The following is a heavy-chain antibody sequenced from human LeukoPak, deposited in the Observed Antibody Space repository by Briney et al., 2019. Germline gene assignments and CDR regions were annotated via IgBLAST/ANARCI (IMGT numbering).Heavy chain of an antibody. Sequence: PSETLSLTCTVSGSSISSYHWSWIRQPPGNGLGWIGYISYSGSTTYNPSLKSRVTISVDTSKNQFSLKLISVTAADTALYYCARGTTVTTYSDYWGQGTLVTVSS. CDR3: ARGTTVTTYSDY. V-gene: IGHV4-59*01. CDR1: GSSISSYH. CDR2: ISYSGST. D-gene: IGHD4-17*01. J-gene: IGHJ4*02.